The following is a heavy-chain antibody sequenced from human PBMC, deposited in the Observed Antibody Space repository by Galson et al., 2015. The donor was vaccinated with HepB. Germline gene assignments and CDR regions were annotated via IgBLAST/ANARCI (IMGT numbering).Heavy chain of an antibody. J-gene: IGHJ5*01. CDR1: GGSISSGGYC. Sequence: TLSLTCAVSGGSISSGGYCWSWIRQPSGKGLEWIGHIHHSGSTLYNPSLKSRVTISVDKSKNRFSVRLSSVTAADTAVYYCARAPYYYDSSGYPIGYNWFDSWGQGTLVTVSS. V-gene: IGHV4-30-2*01. D-gene: IGHD3-22*01. CDR3: ARAPYYYDSSGYPIGYNWFDS. CDR2: IHHSGST.